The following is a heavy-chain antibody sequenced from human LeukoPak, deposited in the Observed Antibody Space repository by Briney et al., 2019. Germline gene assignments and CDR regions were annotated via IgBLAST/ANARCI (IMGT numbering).Heavy chain of an antibody. J-gene: IGHJ3*02. Sequence: SVKVSCKASGGTFSSYAISWVRQAPGPGLEWMGGIIPIFGTANYAQKFQGRVTITADESTSTAYMELSSLRSEDTAVYYCARGTNYYGSGPRPGAFDIWGQGTMVTVSS. V-gene: IGHV1-69*01. CDR3: ARGTNYYGSGPRPGAFDI. CDR2: IIPIFGTA. D-gene: IGHD3-10*01. CDR1: GGTFSSYA.